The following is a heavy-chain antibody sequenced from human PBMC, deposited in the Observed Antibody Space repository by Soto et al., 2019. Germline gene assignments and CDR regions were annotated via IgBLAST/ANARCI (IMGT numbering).Heavy chain of an antibody. CDR2: ISSSGSTI. Sequence: GGSLRLSCAASGFTFSSYEMNWVRQAPGKGLEWVSYISSSGSTIYYSASVKGRLTISRDNATNSLYLQMNSLLAEDTAVYYCARVLSLYSSVWSWFDPWGQGTLVTVSS. CDR1: GFTFSSYE. V-gene: IGHV3-48*03. J-gene: IGHJ5*02. CDR3: ARVLSLYSSVWSWFDP. D-gene: IGHD6-19*01.